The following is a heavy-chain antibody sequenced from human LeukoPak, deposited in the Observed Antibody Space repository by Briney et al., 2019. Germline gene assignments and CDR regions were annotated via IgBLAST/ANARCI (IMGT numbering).Heavy chain of an antibody. CDR1: GFTFGDHI. V-gene: IGHV3-48*01. J-gene: IGHJ4*02. Sequence: GGSLRLSCAASGFTFGDHIMNWVRQLPGKRLEWVAYVSGSGSTVYYADSVKGRFTASRDNGKSSLYPQMNSLRVEDTALYYCVRQFASWGQGTLVTVSS. CDR3: VRQFAS. CDR2: VSGSGSTV.